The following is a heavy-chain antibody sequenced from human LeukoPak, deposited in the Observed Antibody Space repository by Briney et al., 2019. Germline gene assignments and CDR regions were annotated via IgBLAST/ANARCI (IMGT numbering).Heavy chain of an antibody. CDR1: GGSISSSNW. CDR2: IYHSGST. D-gene: IGHD3-22*01. V-gene: IGHV4-4*02. CDR3: ARYATYSSGYYYYFDY. Sequence: PSGTLSLTCAVSGGSISSSNWWSWVRQPPGKGLEWIGEIYHSGSTNYNPSLKSRVTISVDMSKNQFSLKLSSVTAADTAVYYCARYATYSSGYYYYFDYWGQGTLVTVSS. J-gene: IGHJ4*02.